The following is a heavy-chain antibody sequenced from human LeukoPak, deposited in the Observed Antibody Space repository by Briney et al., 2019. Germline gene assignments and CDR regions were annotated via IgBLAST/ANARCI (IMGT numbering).Heavy chain of an antibody. CDR2: INHSGST. Sequence: SETLSLTCAVYGGSFSGYYWSWIRQPPGKGLEWIGEINHSGSTNYNPSLKSRVTISVDTSKNQFSLKLSSVTAADTAVYYCARNRYYDFWSGYYRYYFDYWGQGTLVTVSS. D-gene: IGHD3-3*01. CDR1: GGSFSGYY. CDR3: ARNRYYDFWSGYYRYYFDY. V-gene: IGHV4-34*01. J-gene: IGHJ4*02.